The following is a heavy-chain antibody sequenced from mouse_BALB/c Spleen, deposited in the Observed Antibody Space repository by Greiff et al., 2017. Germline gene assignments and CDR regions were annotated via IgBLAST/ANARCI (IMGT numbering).Heavy chain of an antibody. D-gene: IGHD2-1*01. CDR3: ARHGNYILDY. CDR2: ISYSGST. CDR1: GYSITSDYA. V-gene: IGHV3-2*02. J-gene: IGHJ2*01. Sequence: EVQRVESGPGLVKPSQSLSLTCTVTGYSITSDYAWNWIRQFPGNKLEWMGYISYSGSTSYNPSLKSRISITRDTSKNQFFLQLNSVTTEDTATYYCARHGNYILDYWGQGTTLTVSS.